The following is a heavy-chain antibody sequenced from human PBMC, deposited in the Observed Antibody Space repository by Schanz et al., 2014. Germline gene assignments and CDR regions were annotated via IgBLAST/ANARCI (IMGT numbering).Heavy chain of an antibody. CDR1: GFTFSSYA. D-gene: IGHD2-21*02. J-gene: IGHJ2*01. CDR2: VSSRSDEI. Sequence: EVHLLDSGGGLVQPGGSLRLSCAASGFTFSSYAMSWVRQAPGKGLEWVAAVSSRSDEIKYADSVRGRFTISRDNSRSTMYLQMNSLRAEDTAVYFCAKDLGVDCGDGCFNWYFDLWGRGTLVTVSS. CDR3: AKDLGVDCGDGCFNWYFDL. V-gene: IGHV3-23*05.